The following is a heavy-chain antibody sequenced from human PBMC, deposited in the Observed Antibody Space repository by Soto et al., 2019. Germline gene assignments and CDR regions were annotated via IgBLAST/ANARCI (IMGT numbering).Heavy chain of an antibody. CDR1: GYTFTGYA. Sequence: QVQLVQSGAEEKKPGASVKVSLKASGYTFTGYAMHWVRQAPGQRLEWMGWINAGNGNTKYSQKFQGRVTITRDTSASTAYMELSSLRSEDTAVYYCARAVAVAADFDYWGQGTLVTVSS. J-gene: IGHJ4*02. V-gene: IGHV1-3*05. D-gene: IGHD6-19*01. CDR3: ARAVAVAADFDY. CDR2: INAGNGNT.